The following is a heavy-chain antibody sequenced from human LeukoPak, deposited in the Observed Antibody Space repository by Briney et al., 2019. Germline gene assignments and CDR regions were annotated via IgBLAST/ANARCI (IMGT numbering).Heavy chain of an antibody. CDR1: GFTFSSYA. V-gene: IGHV3-30-3*01. Sequence: GGSLRLSCAASGFTFSSYAMHWVRQAPGKGLEWVAVISYDGSNEYYADSVKGRFTISRDNSKNTLYLQMNSLRAEDTAVYYCARDDYYDSSGYYSPPYDYWGQGTLVTVSS. CDR2: ISYDGSNE. D-gene: IGHD3-22*01. J-gene: IGHJ4*02. CDR3: ARDDYYDSSGYYSPPYDY.